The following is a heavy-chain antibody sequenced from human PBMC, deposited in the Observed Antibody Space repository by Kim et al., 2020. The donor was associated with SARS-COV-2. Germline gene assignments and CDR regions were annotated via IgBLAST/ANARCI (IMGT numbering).Heavy chain of an antibody. Sequence: SETLSLTCTVSYGSISSYYLSWIRQPPGKGLEWIGYIDYSGSTYYNPSLKSRVTISVDTSKSQFSLKLTSVTAADTAVYYCASNSGGFYYGMDVWGQGTTVTVSS. CDR1: YGSISSYY. CDR2: IDYSGST. J-gene: IGHJ6*02. V-gene: IGHV4-59*13. CDR3: ASNSGGFYYGMDV. D-gene: IGHD1-26*01.